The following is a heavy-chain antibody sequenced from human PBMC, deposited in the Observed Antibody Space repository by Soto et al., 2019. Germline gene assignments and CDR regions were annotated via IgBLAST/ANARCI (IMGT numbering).Heavy chain of an antibody. Sequence: GGSLRLSCAASGFTFSSYWMHWVRQVPGKGLVWVSGVRGDGGSTGYADSVKGRFTISRDNSKNTLYLQMNSLRDEDTAVYYCAKGGCSGGTCSVELWGQGTQVTSPQ. V-gene: IGHV3-74*01. D-gene: IGHD2-15*01. CDR3: AKGGCSGGTCSVEL. J-gene: IGHJ5*02. CDR2: VRGDGGST. CDR1: GFTFSSYW.